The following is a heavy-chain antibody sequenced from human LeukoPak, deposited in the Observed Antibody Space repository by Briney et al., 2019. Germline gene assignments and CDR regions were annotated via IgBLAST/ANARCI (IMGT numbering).Heavy chain of an antibody. D-gene: IGHD3-3*01. Sequence: SETLSLTCTVSGGSISSYYWSWIRQPPGKGLECIGYIYYSGSTNYNPSLKSRVTISVDTSKNQFSLKLSSVTAADTAVYYCARGGEGEIRTTIFGVVDRYYYYYYMDVWGKGTTVTVSS. J-gene: IGHJ6*03. CDR1: GGSISSYY. V-gene: IGHV4-59*01. CDR2: IYYSGST. CDR3: ARGGEGEIRTTIFGVVDRYYYYYYMDV.